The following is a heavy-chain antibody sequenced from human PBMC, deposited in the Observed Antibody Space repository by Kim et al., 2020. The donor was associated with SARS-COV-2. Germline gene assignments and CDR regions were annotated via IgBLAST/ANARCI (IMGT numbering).Heavy chain of an antibody. CDR1: GGSISSYY. V-gene: IGHV4-4*07. Sequence: SETLSLTCTVSGGSISSYYWSWIRQPAGKGLEWIGRIYTSGSTNYNPSLKSRVTMSVDTSKNQFSLKLSSVTAADTAVYYCARSPIAARRDHYFDYWGQGTLVTVSS. CDR3: ARSPIAARRDHYFDY. CDR2: IYTSGST. D-gene: IGHD6-6*01. J-gene: IGHJ4*02.